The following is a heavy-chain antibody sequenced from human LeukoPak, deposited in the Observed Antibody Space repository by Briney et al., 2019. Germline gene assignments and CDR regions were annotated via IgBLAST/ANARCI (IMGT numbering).Heavy chain of an antibody. CDR3: AREINYRYSSGWYNKWYYYYYMDV. J-gene: IGHJ6*03. CDR2: IYYSGST. D-gene: IGHD6-19*01. V-gene: IGHV4-39*07. CDR1: GGSISSNSYY. Sequence: KSSETLSLTCAVSGGSISSNSYYWGWIRQPPGKGLEWIGSIYYSGSTYYNPSLKSRVTISVDTSKNQFSLKLSSVTAADTAVYYCAREINYRYSSGWYNKWYYYYYMDVWGKGTTVTISS.